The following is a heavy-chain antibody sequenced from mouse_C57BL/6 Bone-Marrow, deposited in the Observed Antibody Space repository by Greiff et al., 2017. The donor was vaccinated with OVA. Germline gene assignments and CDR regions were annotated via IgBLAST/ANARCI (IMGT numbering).Heavy chain of an antibody. CDR2: IYPRSGNT. J-gene: IGHJ3*01. CDR1: GYTFTSYG. V-gene: IGHV1-81*01. Sequence: VKLQESGAELARPGASVKLSCKASGYTFTSYGISWVKQRTGQGLEWIGEIYPRSGNTYYNEKFKGKATLTADKSSSTAYMELRSLTSEDSAVYFGAREGDYYGSSLTFAYWGQGTLVTVSA. CDR3: AREGDYYGSSLTFAY. D-gene: IGHD1-1*01.